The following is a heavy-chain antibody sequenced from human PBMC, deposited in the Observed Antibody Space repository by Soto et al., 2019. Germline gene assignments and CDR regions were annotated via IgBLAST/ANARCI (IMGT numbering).Heavy chain of an antibody. V-gene: IGHV3-15*01. CDR2: IRNDGAT. J-gene: IGHJ6*04. D-gene: IGHD2-15*01. Sequence: EVQLVESGGGLEKPGGSLRLSCAASGLTFIKAWMTWVRQAPGKGLEWIGHIRNDGATDYAATVKGRFIISRYNSKNTVYRHMKSLQTDDPALYYCTTEGIADERWYYMGIDVWGKGTTVTVSS. CDR1: GLTFIKAW. CDR3: TTEGIADERWYYMGIDV.